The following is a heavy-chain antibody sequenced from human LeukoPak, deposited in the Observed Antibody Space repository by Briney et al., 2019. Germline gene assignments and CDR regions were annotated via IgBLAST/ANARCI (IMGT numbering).Heavy chain of an antibody. J-gene: IGHJ4*02. Sequence: GASVKVSCKASGYTFTSYYMHWVRQAPGQGLEWMGIINSSGGSTSYAQKFQGRVTMTRETSTSTVYMELSSLRSEDTAVYYCARVRYCTGGSCYSGFDYWGQGTLVTVSS. CDR2: INSSGGST. V-gene: IGHV1-46*01. CDR3: ARVRYCTGGSCYSGFDY. CDR1: GYTFTSYY. D-gene: IGHD2-15*01.